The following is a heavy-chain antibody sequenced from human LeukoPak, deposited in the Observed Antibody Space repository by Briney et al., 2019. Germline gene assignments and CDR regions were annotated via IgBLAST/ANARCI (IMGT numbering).Heavy chain of an antibody. D-gene: IGHD4-11*01. CDR2: IYYSGST. CDR1: GGSIRSGAYS. CDR3: ARTTEGGYSNGYFYYYYMDV. J-gene: IGHJ6*03. Sequence: SQTLSLTCTVSGGSIRSGAYSWSWIRQPPGKGLEWIGYIYYSGSTYYNPSLKTRVSISLDTSKNQISLKLSSVTAADTAVYYCARTTEGGYSNGYFYYYYMDVWGKGTTVTISS. V-gene: IGHV4-30-4*07.